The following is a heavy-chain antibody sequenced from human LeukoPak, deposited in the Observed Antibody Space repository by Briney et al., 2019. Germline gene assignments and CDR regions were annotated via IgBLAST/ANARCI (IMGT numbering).Heavy chain of an antibody. J-gene: IGHJ4*02. CDR1: GYTFTGYY. Sequence: ASVKVSCKASGYTFTGYYMHWVRQAPGQGLEWMGWINPNSGGTNYAQKFQGRVTMTRDMSTSTVYMELSSLRSEDTAVYYCARVITMIGRFVLDYWGQGTLVTVSS. CDR2: INPNSGGT. V-gene: IGHV1-2*02. CDR3: ARVITMIGRFVLDY. D-gene: IGHD3-10*02.